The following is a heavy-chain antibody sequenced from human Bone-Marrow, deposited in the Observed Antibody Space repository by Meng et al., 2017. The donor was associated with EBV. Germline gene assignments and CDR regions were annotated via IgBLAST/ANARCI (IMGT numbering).Heavy chain of an antibody. V-gene: IGHV4-34*01. CDR3: ARGSGSGKSKDY. J-gene: IGHJ4*02. Sequence: RQQWGAGLLKPSETLALTCAVYGGSFSGYYWSWIPQPPGKGLEWIGEINHSGSTNYNPSLKSRVTISVDTSKNQFSLKLSSVTAADTAVYYCARGSGSGKSKDYWGQGTLVTVSS. D-gene: IGHD3-10*01. CDR1: GGSFSGYY. CDR2: INHSGST.